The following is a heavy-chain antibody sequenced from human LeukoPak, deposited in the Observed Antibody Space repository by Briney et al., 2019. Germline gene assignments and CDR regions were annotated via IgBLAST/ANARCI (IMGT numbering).Heavy chain of an antibody. CDR3: ARDIH. Sequence: GRSLRLSCAASGFTFSSYAMHWVRQAPGKGLEWVAVISYDGSNKYYADSVKGRFTISKDNSKNTLYLQMNSLRAEDTAVYYCARDIHWGQGTPVTVSS. CDR1: GFTFSSYA. CDR2: ISYDGSNK. V-gene: IGHV3-30-3*01. J-gene: IGHJ4*02.